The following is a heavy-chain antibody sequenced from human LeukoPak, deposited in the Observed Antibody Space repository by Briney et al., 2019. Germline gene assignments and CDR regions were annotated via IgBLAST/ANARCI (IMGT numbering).Heavy chain of an antibody. Sequence: AAVKVSCKASGYTVTSYDINGVRQATGQGLEGMGWMNPKRGNTGYAQTFQGRVTMTRNTSISTAYMELSSLRSEDTAVYYCARGREAGTVDWFARWGQGTLVTVSS. V-gene: IGHV1-8*01. D-gene: IGHD6-13*01. J-gene: IGHJ5*02. CDR3: ARGREAGTVDWFAR. CDR2: MNPKRGNT. CDR1: GYTVTSYD.